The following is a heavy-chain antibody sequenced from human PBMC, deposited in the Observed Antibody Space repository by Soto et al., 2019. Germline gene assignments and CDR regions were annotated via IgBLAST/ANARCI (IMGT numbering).Heavy chain of an antibody. CDR3: ARGMNSSSWYDHGSYDY. D-gene: IGHD6-13*01. J-gene: IGHJ4*02. V-gene: IGHV4-59*01. Sequence: SETLSLTCTVSGGSISSYYWSWIRQPPGKGLEWIGYIYYSGSTNYNPSLKSRVTISVDTSKNQFSLKLSSVTAADTAVYYCARGMNSSSWYDHGSYDYSGQGTLVTVSS. CDR1: GGSISSYY. CDR2: IYYSGST.